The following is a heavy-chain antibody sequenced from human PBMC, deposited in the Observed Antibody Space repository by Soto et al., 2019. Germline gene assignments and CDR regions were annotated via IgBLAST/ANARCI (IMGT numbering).Heavy chain of an antibody. J-gene: IGHJ4*02. Sequence: QVQLQQWGTGLLKSSETLSLNCAVYGGSFSPYYWSWVRQPPGKGLEWIGETDQSGGTYYNPSLKSRVTVSLDTSKNPFSLEVKSVTAADTAVYYCAIGRGGNKYWGQGTLVTVSS. CDR1: GGSFSPYY. CDR2: TDQSGGT. V-gene: IGHV4-34*01. D-gene: IGHD3-16*01. CDR3: AIGRGGNKY.